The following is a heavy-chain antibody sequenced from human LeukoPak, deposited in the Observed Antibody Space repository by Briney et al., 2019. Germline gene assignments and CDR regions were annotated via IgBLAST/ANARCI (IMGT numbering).Heavy chain of an antibody. Sequence: KTSETLSLTCAVYGGSFSGYYWSWIRQPPGKGLEWIGEINHSGSTNYNPSLKSRVTMSVDTSKNQFSLKLSSVTAADTAVYYCARDQRFEGYYGMDVWGQGTTVTVSS. J-gene: IGHJ6*02. V-gene: IGHV4-34*01. CDR3: ARDQRFEGYYGMDV. D-gene: IGHD3-16*01. CDR2: INHSGST. CDR1: GGSFSGYY.